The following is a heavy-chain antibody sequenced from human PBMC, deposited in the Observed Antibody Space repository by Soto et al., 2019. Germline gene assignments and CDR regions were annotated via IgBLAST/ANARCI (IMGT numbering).Heavy chain of an antibody. J-gene: IGHJ6*02. CDR1: GFTFSSYE. CDR3: ARHGGFGELLYPPLYGMDV. V-gene: IGHV3-48*03. CDR2: ISSSGSTI. Sequence: GGSLRLSCAASGFTFSSYEMNWVRQAPGKGLEWVSYISSSGSTIYYADSVKGRFTISRDNAKNSLYLQMNSLRAEDTAVYYCARHGGFGELLYPPLYGMDVWGQGTTVTVSS. D-gene: IGHD3-10*01.